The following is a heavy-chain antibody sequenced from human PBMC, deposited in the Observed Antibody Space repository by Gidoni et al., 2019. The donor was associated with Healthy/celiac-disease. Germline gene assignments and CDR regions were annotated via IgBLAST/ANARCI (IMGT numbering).Heavy chain of an antibody. CDR3: ASGHQLRQGGMDV. Sequence: QVQLVESGGGVVQPGRSLRLSCAASGFTFSSYAMHWVRQAPGKGLEWVAVISYDGSNKYYADSVKGRFTISRDNSKNTLYLQMNSLRAEDTAVYYCASGHQLRQGGMDVWGQGTTVTVSS. V-gene: IGHV3-30*01. J-gene: IGHJ6*02. D-gene: IGHD2-2*01. CDR2: ISYDGSNK. CDR1: GFTFSSYA.